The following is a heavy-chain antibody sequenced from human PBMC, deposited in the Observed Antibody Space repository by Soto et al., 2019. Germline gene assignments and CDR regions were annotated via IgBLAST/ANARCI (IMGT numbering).Heavy chain of an antibody. CDR2: IYHSGST. CDR1: GGSISSGGYS. Sequence: PSETLSLTCAVSGGSISSGGYSWSWIRQPPGKGLEWIGYIYHSGSTYYNPSLKSRVTISVDRSKNQFSLKLSSVTAADTAVYYCARGVGTYYDFWSGPYYYYGMDVWGQGTTVTV. V-gene: IGHV4-30-2*01. CDR3: ARGVGTYYDFWSGPYYYYGMDV. D-gene: IGHD3-3*01. J-gene: IGHJ6*02.